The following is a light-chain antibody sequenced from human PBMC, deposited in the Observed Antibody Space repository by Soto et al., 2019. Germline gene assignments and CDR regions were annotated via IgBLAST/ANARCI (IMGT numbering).Light chain of an antibody. CDR3: QQRSNCPPP. V-gene: IGKV3-11*01. CDR2: DAS. J-gene: IGKJ1*01. Sequence: SVGKEYTASLSLSQGKRASLTCRASQSVSSYLAWYQQKPGQAPRLLIYDASNRATGIPARFSGSGSGTDFTLTISSLEPEDFAVYYCQQRSNCPPPSGQ. CDR1: QSVSSY.